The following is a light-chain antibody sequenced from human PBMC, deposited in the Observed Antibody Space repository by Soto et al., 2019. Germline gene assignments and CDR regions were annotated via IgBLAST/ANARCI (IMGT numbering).Light chain of an antibody. CDR3: QLYGSSLWT. J-gene: IGKJ1*01. Sequence: EIVLTQSPGTLSLSPGERASLSCRASQSVSSTYLAWYQQKPGQAPRLLIYATSTRATGIPDRFSGSGSGTDLTLTISRLEPEDFAVYYCQLYGSSLWTFGQGTKVEIK. CDR1: QSVSSTY. CDR2: ATS. V-gene: IGKV3-20*01.